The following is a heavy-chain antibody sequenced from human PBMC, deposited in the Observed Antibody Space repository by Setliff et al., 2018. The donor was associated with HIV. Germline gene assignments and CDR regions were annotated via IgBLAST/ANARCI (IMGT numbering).Heavy chain of an antibody. V-gene: IGHV1-69*13. J-gene: IGHJ3*02. CDR1: GGTFSSYG. CDR3: ARFDHYGDYGRIGDAFDI. Sequence: SVKVSCKASGGTFSSYGISWVRQAPGQGLEWIGGIIPIFGTRNYAQKFQGRVTITADELTSTAYMELSSLIAEDTAVYYGARFDHYGDYGRIGDAFDIWGQGTMVTVSS. D-gene: IGHD4-17*01. CDR2: IIPIFGTR.